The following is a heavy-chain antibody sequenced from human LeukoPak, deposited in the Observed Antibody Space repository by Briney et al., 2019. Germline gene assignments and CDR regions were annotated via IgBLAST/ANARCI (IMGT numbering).Heavy chain of an antibody. V-gene: IGHV4-39*01. J-gene: IGHJ4*02. D-gene: IGHD4-11*01. CDR3: ARLYRGVGY. Sequence: PSETLSLTCTVSGGSISGSDYYWGWIRQPPGEGLEWIGRIYYSGSTYYNSSLKSRVTISVDTSRNQFSLKLRSVTAADTALYYCARLYRGVGYWGQGTLVTVSS. CDR1: GGSISGSDYY. CDR2: IYYSGST.